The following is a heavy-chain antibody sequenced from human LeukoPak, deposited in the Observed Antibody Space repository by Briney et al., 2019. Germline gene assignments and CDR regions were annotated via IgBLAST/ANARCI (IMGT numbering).Heavy chain of an antibody. J-gene: IGHJ4*02. D-gene: IGHD3-10*01. CDR3: ARALAPYGSGSYAFDY. CDR2: INPSGGTR. V-gene: IGHV1-46*01. Sequence: ASVKVSCKASGYTFTSYYMHWVRQAPGQGLEWMGIINPSGGTRTYAQKFQGRVTMIRDTSTSTIYMELISLRSEDTAVYYCARALAPYGSGSYAFDYWGQGTLVTVSS. CDR1: GYTFTSYY.